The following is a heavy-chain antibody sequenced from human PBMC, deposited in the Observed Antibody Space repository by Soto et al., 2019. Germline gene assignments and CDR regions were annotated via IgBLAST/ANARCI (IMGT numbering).Heavy chain of an antibody. CDR2: INVANGDT. D-gene: IGHD3-10*01. J-gene: IGHJ4*02. V-gene: IGHV1-3*01. CDR1: GYTSTAYP. Sequence: GASVKVSCKASGYTSTAYPMHWVRQAPGQRLEWMGWINVANGDTGYSQKFQGRVTVTRDTSASTVYMELSSLTSEDTAVHYCARKDYYGAGIYYFDHWGQGTLVTVSS. CDR3: ARKDYYGAGIYYFDH.